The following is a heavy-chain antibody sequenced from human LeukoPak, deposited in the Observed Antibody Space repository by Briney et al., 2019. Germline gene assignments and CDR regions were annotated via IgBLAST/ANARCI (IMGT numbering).Heavy chain of an antibody. Sequence: PGGSLRLSCAASGFTFSSYEMNWVRQAPGKGLEWVSYISSSGSTIYYADSVKGRFTMSRDNSKNTLYLEMNSLRAEDTAVYYCAKDLMRDRWFGESWGQGTLVTVSS. J-gene: IGHJ5*02. CDR2: ISSSGSTI. D-gene: IGHD3-10*01. CDR1: GFTFSSYE. V-gene: IGHV3-48*03. CDR3: AKDLMRDRWFGES.